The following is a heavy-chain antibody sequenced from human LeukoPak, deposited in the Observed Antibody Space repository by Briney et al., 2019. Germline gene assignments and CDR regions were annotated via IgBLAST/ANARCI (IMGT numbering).Heavy chain of an antibody. J-gene: IGHJ4*02. CDR2: ISSGSSAI. CDR3: ARGHTAVTRHFDF. D-gene: IGHD4-17*01. Sequence: GGSLRLSCATFGFTFRNYGMAWVRQAPGKGLEWVSIISSGSSAIFSADALKGRFTISRDDAKNLLYLDMNSLRAEDTAVYYCARGHTAVTRHFDFWGQGTLVTVSS. V-gene: IGHV3-21*01. CDR1: GFTFRNYG.